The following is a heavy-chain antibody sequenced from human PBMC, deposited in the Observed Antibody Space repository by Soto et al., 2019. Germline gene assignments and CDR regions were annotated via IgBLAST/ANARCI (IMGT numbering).Heavy chain of an antibody. J-gene: IGHJ6*02. V-gene: IGHV1-58*01. CDR2: IVVGSGNT. CDR1: GFTFTSSA. Sequence: SVKVSCKASGFTFTSSAVQWVRQARGQRLEWIGWIVVGSGNTNYAQKFQERVTITRDMSTSTAYMELSSLRSGDTAVYYCAALPEGETSGWYYYYGMDVWGQGTTVTVSS. CDR3: AALPEGETSGWYYYYGMDV. D-gene: IGHD6-19*01.